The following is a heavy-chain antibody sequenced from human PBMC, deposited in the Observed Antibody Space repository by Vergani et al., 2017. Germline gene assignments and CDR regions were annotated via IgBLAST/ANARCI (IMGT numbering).Heavy chain of an antibody. CDR1: ADSISSGSYY. Sequence: QLQLQESGPGLVKPSETLSLTCTVSADSISSGSYYWGWIRQPPGKSLEWIGSIYYSGLTYYNPSLKSRVAISVDTSKNQFSLKVTSVTAADTAVYYCARRAIAVADGDDAFDIWGQGTMVTVSS. CDR2: IYYSGLT. D-gene: IGHD6-19*01. J-gene: IGHJ3*02. V-gene: IGHV4-39*01. CDR3: ARRAIAVADGDDAFDI.